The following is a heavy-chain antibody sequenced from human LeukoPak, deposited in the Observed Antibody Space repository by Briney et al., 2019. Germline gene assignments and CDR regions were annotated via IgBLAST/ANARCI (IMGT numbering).Heavy chain of an antibody. Sequence: GGSLSLSCAASGFTFSSYAMSWVRQAPGKGLEWVSGITGSGGITYYTASVKGRFTISRDNSKNTLYLQMNSLRTEDTALYYCAKGFRYFDYGGQGTLVTVPS. V-gene: IGHV3-23*01. D-gene: IGHD3-9*01. CDR1: GFTFSSYA. J-gene: IGHJ4*02. CDR2: ITGSGGIT. CDR3: AKGFRYFDY.